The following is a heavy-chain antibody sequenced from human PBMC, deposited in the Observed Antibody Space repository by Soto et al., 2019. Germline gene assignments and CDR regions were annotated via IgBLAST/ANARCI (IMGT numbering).Heavy chain of an antibody. J-gene: IGHJ4*02. D-gene: IGHD3-9*01. Sequence: PSETLSLTCAVYGGSFSGYYWSWIRQPPGKGLEWIGEINHSGSTNYNPSLKSLVTISVDTSKNQFSLKLSSVTAADTAVYYCARGGKVRLVKRLYYFDYWGRGTLVTVSS. V-gene: IGHV4-34*01. CDR3: ARGGKVRLVKRLYYFDY. CDR1: GGSFSGYY. CDR2: INHSGST.